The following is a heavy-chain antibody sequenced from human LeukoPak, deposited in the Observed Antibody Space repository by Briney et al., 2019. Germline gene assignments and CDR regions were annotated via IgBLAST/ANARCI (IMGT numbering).Heavy chain of an antibody. CDR1: GFTFGRYW. CDR3: AKDYCSSTTCYYNY. J-gene: IGHJ4*02. Sequence: GGSLRLSCVASGFTFGRYWMSWVRQAPGKGLEWVANIKLDGSEKNYVDSVKGRFTISRDNTKNSLYLQMNSLRVEDTALYYCAKDYCSSTTCYYNYWGQGTLVTVSS. V-gene: IGHV3-7*03. D-gene: IGHD2-2*01. CDR2: IKLDGSEK.